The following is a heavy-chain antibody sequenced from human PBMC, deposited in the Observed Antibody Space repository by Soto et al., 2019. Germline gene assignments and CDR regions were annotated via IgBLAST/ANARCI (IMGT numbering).Heavy chain of an antibody. CDR3: AKTTCAVLVPADNYCY. J-gene: IGHJ4*02. CDR2: ISGSGGST. V-gene: IGHV3-23*01. D-gene: IGHD2-2*01. CDR1: GFTFSSYA. Sequence: PGGSLRLSCAASGFTFSSYAMSWVRQPPGKGLEWVSAISGSGGSTYYADSVKGRFTISRDNSKNTLYLQLNSLSAEDTAVYYCAKTTCAVLVPADNYCYWGQGTLVTVYS.